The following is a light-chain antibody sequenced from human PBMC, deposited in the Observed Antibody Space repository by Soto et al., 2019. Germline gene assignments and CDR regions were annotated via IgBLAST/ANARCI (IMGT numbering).Light chain of an antibody. Sequence: DIVLTQYPGTLSLSPGERATLSCRASQSVSSSFLSWYQQKPGQAPGLLIYDTSTRASGVPDRFSGSGSGTEFTLTISRLEPEDFAVYYCQQYGTSPQTFGQGTKVDIK. CDR3: QQYGTSPQT. V-gene: IGKV3-20*01. J-gene: IGKJ1*01. CDR2: DTS. CDR1: QSVSSSF.